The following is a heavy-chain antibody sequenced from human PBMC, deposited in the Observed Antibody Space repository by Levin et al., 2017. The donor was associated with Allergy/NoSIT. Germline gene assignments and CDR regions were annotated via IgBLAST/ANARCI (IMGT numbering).Heavy chain of an antibody. Sequence: SQTLSLTCTVSGGSIRDYYWSWIRKPPGKGLEWIGYIYSSGSTNYNPSLKSRVTISIDMSKNQFSLRLSSVTAADTAMYYCARDREWLGGGFDYWGQGTLVTVSS. V-gene: IGHV4-59*01. CDR2: IYSSGST. D-gene: IGHD6-19*01. CDR1: GGSIRDYY. J-gene: IGHJ4*02. CDR3: ARDREWLGGGFDY.